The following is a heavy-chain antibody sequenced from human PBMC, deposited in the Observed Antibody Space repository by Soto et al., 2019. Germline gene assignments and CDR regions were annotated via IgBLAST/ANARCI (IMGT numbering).Heavy chain of an antibody. D-gene: IGHD3-16*01. CDR3: TTDLAY. J-gene: IGHJ4*02. CDR2: IKSRTDGATT. Sequence: GGSLRLSCATSGFTFSNAWMSWVRQAPGRGLEWVGRIKSRTDGATTDYAAPVKGRFTISRDDLKNQLYLQMNSLRTEDTAVYYCTTDLAYGGQGTLVTVSS. CDR1: GFTFSNAW. V-gene: IGHV3-15*01.